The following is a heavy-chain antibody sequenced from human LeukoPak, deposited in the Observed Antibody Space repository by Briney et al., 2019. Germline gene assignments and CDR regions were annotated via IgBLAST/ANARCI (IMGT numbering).Heavy chain of an antibody. CDR1: GFTFSSYS. Sequence: PGGSLRLSCAVSGFTFSSYSMNWVRQAPGKGLEWVSSISTSSSYIYYADSVKGRFIISSDNAKNSLYLQMNSLRAEDTAVYYCARDPPILTGPYYYYMDVWGKGTTVTISS. CDR3: ARDPPILTGPYYYYMDV. J-gene: IGHJ6*03. CDR2: ISTSSSYI. V-gene: IGHV3-21*06. D-gene: IGHD3-9*01.